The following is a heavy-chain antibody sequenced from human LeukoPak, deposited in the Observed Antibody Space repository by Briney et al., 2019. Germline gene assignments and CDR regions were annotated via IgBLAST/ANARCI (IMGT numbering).Heavy chain of an antibody. Sequence: SETLSLTCAVYGGSFGGYYWSWIRQPPGKGLEWIGEINHSGSTKYNPSVKSRVTISVDTSKNQFSLKLSSVTAADTAVYYCARVSFGTSSSSYVRDYWGKGTLVTVSS. D-gene: IGHD6-13*01. CDR2: INHSGST. CDR3: ARVSFGTSSSSYVRDY. J-gene: IGHJ4*02. CDR1: GGSFGGYY. V-gene: IGHV4-34*01.